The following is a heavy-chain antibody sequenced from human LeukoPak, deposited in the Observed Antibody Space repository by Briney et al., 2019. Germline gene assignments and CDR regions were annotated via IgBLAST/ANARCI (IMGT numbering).Heavy chain of an antibody. V-gene: IGHV4-4*07. D-gene: IGHD3-22*01. CDR3: ARANSYDNSGHYYEFDY. J-gene: IGHJ4*02. CDR2: LHTSGST. CDR1: GGSISSYY. Sequence: SQTLSLTCTVSGGSISSYYWSWIRQPAGEGLEWIGRLHTSGSTNYYPSLKSRVTMSVDTSKNQFSLRLSSVTAADTAVYFCARANSYDNSGHYYEFDYWGQGTLVTVSS.